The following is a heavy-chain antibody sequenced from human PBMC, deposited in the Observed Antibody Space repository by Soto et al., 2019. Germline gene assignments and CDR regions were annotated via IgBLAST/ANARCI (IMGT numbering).Heavy chain of an antibody. J-gene: IGHJ4*02. V-gene: IGHV4-59*11. CDR3: TRANWYSEY. CDR1: GGSISNHY. D-gene: IGHD7-27*01. Sequence: QVQLQESGPGLVKPSETLSLTCSVSGGSISNHYWSWIRQPPGKGLEWIGYIYYYGNTNYNPSLKSRVTMSVDTSRNQISLKLTTVPAADTAVYYCTRANWYSEYWGQGPLVTVSS. CDR2: IYYYGNT.